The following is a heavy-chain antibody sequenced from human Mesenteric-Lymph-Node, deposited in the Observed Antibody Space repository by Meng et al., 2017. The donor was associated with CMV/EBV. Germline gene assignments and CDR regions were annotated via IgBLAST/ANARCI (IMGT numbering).Heavy chain of an antibody. Sequence: GAYYNWIRQHPEKGLEWIGYIHYSGSTFYNPSLKSRVTISVDTSKNQFSLKLSSVTAADTAVYYCARGRFYCSSTSCHINGNRVGYWGQGTLVTVSS. D-gene: IGHD2-2*01. CDR1: GAYY. CDR2: IHYSGST. CDR3: ARGRFYCSSTSCHINGNRVGY. V-gene: IGHV4-31*02. J-gene: IGHJ4*02.